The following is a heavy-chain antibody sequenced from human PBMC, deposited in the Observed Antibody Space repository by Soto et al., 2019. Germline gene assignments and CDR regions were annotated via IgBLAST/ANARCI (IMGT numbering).Heavy chain of an antibody. Sequence: PGGSLRLSCAASGFTSSSYAMSWVRQAPGKGLEWVSAISGSGGSTYYADSVKGRFTISRDNSKNTLYLQMNSLRAEDTAVYYCAKAAYDSSGYYWAFDIWGQGTMVTVSS. CDR2: ISGSGGST. J-gene: IGHJ3*02. CDR1: GFTSSSYA. V-gene: IGHV3-23*01. D-gene: IGHD3-22*01. CDR3: AKAAYDSSGYYWAFDI.